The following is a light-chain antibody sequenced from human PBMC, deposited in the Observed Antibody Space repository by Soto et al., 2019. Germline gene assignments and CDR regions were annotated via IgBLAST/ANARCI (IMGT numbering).Light chain of an antibody. V-gene: IGLV1-40*01. CDR1: SSNIGAPYD. J-gene: IGLJ2*01. CDR2: GNN. CDR3: QSYDSSLSGVV. Sequence: QSVLTQPPSVSGAPGQRVTISCTGSSSNIGAPYDVHWYQQLPGTAPKLLIYGNNNRPSGVPDRFSGSKSGTSASLAITGLQAEDEADYYCQSYDSSLSGVVFGGGTKLTVL.